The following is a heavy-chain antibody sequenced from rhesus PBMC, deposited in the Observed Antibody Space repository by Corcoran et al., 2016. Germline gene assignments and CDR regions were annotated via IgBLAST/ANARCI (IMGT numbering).Heavy chain of an antibody. CDR3: ARDNSGSYIPLYYFDY. Sequence: QVQLQESGPGVVKPSETLSLTCAVSGYSISSGYDWSWIRQPPGKGLEWIGYIYGSSGSTPYHPSPKNRVTISKDTSKNRFSLKLSSVTAADTAVYYCARDNSGSYIPLYYFDYWGQGVLVTVSS. CDR1: GYSISSGYD. D-gene: IGHD1-44*02. CDR2: IYGSSGST. J-gene: IGHJ4*01. V-gene: IGHV4-76*01.